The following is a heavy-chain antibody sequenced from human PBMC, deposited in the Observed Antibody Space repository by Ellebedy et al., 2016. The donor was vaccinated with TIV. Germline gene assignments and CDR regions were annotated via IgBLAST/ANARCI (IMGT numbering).Heavy chain of an antibody. CDR1: GYTFTSYF. J-gene: IGHJ4*02. V-gene: IGHV1-46*04. CDR2: INPSVGST. Sequence: AASAKVSCKASGYTFTSYFMHWLRQAPGQGLEWMGIINPSVGSTTYSQKLQGRVTMTRDTSTSTVYMELSSLRTEDTAVYYCARARSSGWLHTPDYWGQGTLVTVSS. D-gene: IGHD6-19*01. CDR3: ARARSSGWLHTPDY.